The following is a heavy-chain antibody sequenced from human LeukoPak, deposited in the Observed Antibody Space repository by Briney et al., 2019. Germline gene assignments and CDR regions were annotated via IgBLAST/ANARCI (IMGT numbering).Heavy chain of an antibody. CDR1: GGSISSYH. Sequence: SETLSLTCSVSGGSISSYHWSWIRQPPGKGLEWIGYIYYSGSTNYNPSLKSRVTISVDTSKHQFSLKLSSVTAADTAVYYCARIYGRPPRFDPWGQGTLVTVSS. D-gene: IGHD3-10*01. CDR2: IYYSGST. CDR3: ARIYGRPPRFDP. V-gene: IGHV4-59*01. J-gene: IGHJ5*02.